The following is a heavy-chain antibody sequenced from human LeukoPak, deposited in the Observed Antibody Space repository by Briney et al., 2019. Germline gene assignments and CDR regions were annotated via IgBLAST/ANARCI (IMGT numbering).Heavy chain of an antibody. J-gene: IGHJ5*02. D-gene: IGHD2-2*01. CDR2: IYYSGST. CDR1: GGSISSGDYY. CDR3: AKDIVVVPAAIVGNWFDP. Sequence: PSETLSLTCTVSGGSISSGDYYWSWIRQPPGKGLEWIGYIYYSGSTYYNPSLKSRVTISVDTSKNQFSLKLSSVTAADTAVYYCAKDIVVVPAAIVGNWFDPWGQGTLVTVSS. V-gene: IGHV4-30-4*01.